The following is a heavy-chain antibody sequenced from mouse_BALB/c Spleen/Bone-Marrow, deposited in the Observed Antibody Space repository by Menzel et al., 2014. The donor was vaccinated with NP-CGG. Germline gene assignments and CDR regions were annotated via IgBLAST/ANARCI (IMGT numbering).Heavy chain of an antibody. D-gene: IGHD1-1*01. CDR2: IDPANGNT. CDR1: GFNIKDTY. CDR3: ARYDYGWYFYV. Sequence: EVKLMESGAELVKLGASVKLSCTASGFNIKDTYMHWVKQRPEQGLEWIGRIDPANGNTKYDPKFQGKATITADTSSNTAYLQLSSLTSEDTAVYYCARYDYGWYFYVWGAGTTVTVSS. J-gene: IGHJ1*01. V-gene: IGHV14-3*02.